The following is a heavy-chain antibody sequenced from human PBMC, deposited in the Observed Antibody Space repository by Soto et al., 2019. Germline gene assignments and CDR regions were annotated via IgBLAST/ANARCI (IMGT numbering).Heavy chain of an antibody. J-gene: IGHJ6*02. CDR3: ARVSDV. CDR1: VFTFISYA. V-gene: IGHV3-30-3*01. Sequence: GGSLRLSCASSVFTFISYAMHWVRQAPGKGLEWVAVISYDGSNKYYADSVKGRFTISRDNSKNTLYLQMNSLRAEDTAVYYCARVSDVWGQGTTVTVSS. CDR2: ISYDGSNK.